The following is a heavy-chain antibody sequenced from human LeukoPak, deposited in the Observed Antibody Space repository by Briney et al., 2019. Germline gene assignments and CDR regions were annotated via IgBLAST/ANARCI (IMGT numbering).Heavy chain of an antibody. J-gene: IGHJ6*03. D-gene: IGHD2-2*01. Sequence: SETLSLTCTVSGGSISSYYWSWIRQPPGKGLEWIGYIYYSGSTNYNPSLKSRVTISVDTSKNQFSLKLSSVTAADTAVYYCARVLVVVPAAMLWDGDYYYMDVWGKGTTVTISS. V-gene: IGHV4-59*01. CDR2: IYYSGST. CDR1: GGSISSYY. CDR3: ARVLVVVPAAMLWDGDYYYMDV.